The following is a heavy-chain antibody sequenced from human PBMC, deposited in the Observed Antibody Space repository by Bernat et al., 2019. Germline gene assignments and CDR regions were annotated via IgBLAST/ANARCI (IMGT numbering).Heavy chain of an antibody. Sequence: EVQLVESGGGFIQPGGSLRLSCAASGFTVSSNYMSWVRQAPGKGLEWVSAIYSGGSTYYADSVKGRFTISRDNSKNTLYLQMNSLRVEDTAVYYCARVRSYYRRGNAFDIWGQGTMVTVSS. V-gene: IGHV3-53*01. CDR3: ARVRSYYRRGNAFDI. CDR2: IYSGGST. J-gene: IGHJ3*02. CDR1: GFTVSSNY. D-gene: IGHD3-10*01.